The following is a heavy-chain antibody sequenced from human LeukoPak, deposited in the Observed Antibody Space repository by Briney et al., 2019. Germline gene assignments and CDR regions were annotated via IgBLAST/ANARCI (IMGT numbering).Heavy chain of an antibody. D-gene: IGHD6-19*01. CDR1: GFTFNNYA. V-gene: IGHV3-30-3*01. CDR2: IWYDGSNK. CDR3: AKDQVSGLLDY. J-gene: IGHJ4*02. Sequence: AGGSLRLSCAASGFTFNNYAMHWVRQAPGKGLEWVAVIWYDGSNKYYADSAKGRFTISRDNSKNALYLQMNSLRAEDTAVYYCAKDQVSGLLDYWGQGTPVTVSS.